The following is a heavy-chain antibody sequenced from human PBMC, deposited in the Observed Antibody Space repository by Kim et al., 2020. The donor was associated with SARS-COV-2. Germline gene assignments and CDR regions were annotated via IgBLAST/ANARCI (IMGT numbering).Heavy chain of an antibody. Sequence: GWSLRLSCAASGFTFSSYAMHWVRQAPGKGLEYVSAISSNGGTTYYADSVKGRFTISRDNSKNTLTLQMGSLRAEDMAVYYCARVESGERYFDYWGQGTL. CDR1: GFTFSSYA. CDR3: ARVESGERYFDY. V-gene: IGHV3-64*02. D-gene: IGHD3-16*01. CDR2: ISSNGGTT. J-gene: IGHJ4*02.